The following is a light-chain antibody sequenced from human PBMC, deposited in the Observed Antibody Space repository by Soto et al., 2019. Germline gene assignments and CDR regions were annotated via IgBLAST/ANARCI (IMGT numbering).Light chain of an antibody. CDR3: QQYYSTPTWT. CDR2: WAS. Sequence: DIVMTQSPDSLAVSLGESATINCKSSQIVLYSSNNKNYLAWYQQKPGQPPKLLIYWASTRESGVPDRFSGSGSGTDFTLTISSLQAEDVAVYYCQQYYSTPTWTFGQGTKVDI. J-gene: IGKJ1*01. V-gene: IGKV4-1*01. CDR1: QIVLYSSNNKNY.